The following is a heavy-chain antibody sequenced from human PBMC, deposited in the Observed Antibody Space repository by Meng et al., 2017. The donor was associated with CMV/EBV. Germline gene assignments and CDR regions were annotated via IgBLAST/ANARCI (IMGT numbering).Heavy chain of an antibody. J-gene: IGHJ4*02. CDR2: IYYSGST. CDR3: ARDNRRGGVDY. CDR1: GGSISSGDYY. D-gene: IGHD2-8*02. Sequence: QVKLQGFGPGLVKPSQTLSLTCTVSGGSISSGDYYWSWIRQPPGKGLEWIGYIYYSGSTYYNPSLKSRVTISVDTSKNQFSLKLSSVTAADTAVYYCARDNRRGGVDYWGQGTLVTVSS. V-gene: IGHV4-30-4*08.